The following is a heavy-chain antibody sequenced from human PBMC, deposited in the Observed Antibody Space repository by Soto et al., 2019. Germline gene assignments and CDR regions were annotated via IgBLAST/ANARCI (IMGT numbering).Heavy chain of an antibody. CDR3: AKARGGFARGWEYYDF. D-gene: IGHD6-19*01. CDR2: ISASGGST. J-gene: IGHJ4*02. V-gene: IGHV3-23*01. CDR1: GFAFSSYT. Sequence: GGSLRLSCAASGFAFSSYTMSWVRQTPGKGLEWVSSISASGGSTYYGDSLKGRFTISRDNSKNTLNLHIKSLGVEDSAVYYCAKARGGFARGWEYYDFWGQGTLVTVSS.